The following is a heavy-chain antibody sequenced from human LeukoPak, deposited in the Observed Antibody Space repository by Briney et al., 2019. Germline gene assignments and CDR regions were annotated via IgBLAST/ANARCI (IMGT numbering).Heavy chain of an antibody. CDR2: IGGSDSIV. D-gene: IGHD6-19*01. V-gene: IGHV3-48*04. CDR3: AREKVAGTFDS. J-gene: IGHJ4*02. Sequence: GGSLRLSCADSQFTFNGSWMNWVRQAPGKGLEWVSDIGGSDSIVAYADSVKGRFSISRDFAKNSLYLQMNSLRAEDTAVYYCAREKVAGTFDSWGQGALVTVSS. CDR1: QFTFNGSW.